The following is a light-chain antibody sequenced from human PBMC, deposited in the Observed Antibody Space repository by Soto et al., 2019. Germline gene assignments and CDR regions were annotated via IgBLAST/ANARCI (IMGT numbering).Light chain of an antibody. CDR3: QQYYSYPTWT. CDR2: AAS. J-gene: IGKJ1*01. V-gene: IGKV1-8*01. CDR1: QGIRSY. Sequence: AIRMTQSPSSFSASTGDRVTITCRASQGIRSYLAWYQQKQGKAPKLLIYAASTLQSGVPPRFRGSRSGTDFTLTIRCLQSEDFATYYCQQYYSYPTWTFGQANKVEIK.